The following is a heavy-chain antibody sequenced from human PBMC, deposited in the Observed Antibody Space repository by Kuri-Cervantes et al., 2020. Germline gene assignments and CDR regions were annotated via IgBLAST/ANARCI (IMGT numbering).Heavy chain of an antibody. J-gene: IGHJ4*02. D-gene: IGHD6-19*01. CDR2: VYHSGSI. Sequence: SETLSLTCAVSGGSISSSNWWSWVRQPPGTGLEWIGEVYHSGSINYNPSLKSRVTISVDKSKNQFSLKLSSVTAADTAVYYCARSIAVAGRRFDYWGQGTLVTVSS. V-gene: IGHV4-4*02. CDR1: GGSISSSNW. CDR3: ARSIAVAGRRFDY.